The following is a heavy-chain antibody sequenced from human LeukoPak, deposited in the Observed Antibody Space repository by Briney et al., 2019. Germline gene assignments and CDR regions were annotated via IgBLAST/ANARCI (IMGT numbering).Heavy chain of an antibody. CDR3: AKDDGLAAAGTSFDY. D-gene: IGHD6-13*01. J-gene: IGHJ4*02. Sequence: GGSLRLSCAASGFTVSSNYMSWVRQAPGKGLEWVSAISGSGAYTYYADSVKGRLTISRDNSKNTLYLQMNSLRAEDTAVYYCAKDDGLAAAGTSFDYWGQGTLVTVSS. V-gene: IGHV3-23*01. CDR1: GFTVSSNY. CDR2: ISGSGAYT.